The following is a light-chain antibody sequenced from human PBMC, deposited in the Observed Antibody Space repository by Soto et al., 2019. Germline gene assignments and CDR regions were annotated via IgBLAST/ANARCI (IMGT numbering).Light chain of an antibody. CDR1: QSVSSD. Sequence: ETVMTQSPATLSVSPGERATLSCRASQSVSSDLAWYQQKPGQAPRLLIYGASNRATGIPARFSGSGSGTDFPLTISSLESVDFAAYYCQHHSGWPCTFGRGTKVEIK. CDR2: GAS. CDR3: QHHSGWPCT. V-gene: IGKV3D-15*01. J-gene: IGKJ2*02.